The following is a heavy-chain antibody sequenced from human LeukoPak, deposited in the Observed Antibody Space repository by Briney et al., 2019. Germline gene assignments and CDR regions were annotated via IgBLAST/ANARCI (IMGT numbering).Heavy chain of an antibody. Sequence: GGSLRLSCAVSGFTFSTYWMSWVRQAPGKGLGWVANIKQDGSEKYYVDSVKGRFTISRDNAKNSLYLQMNSLRVEDTAVYYCARGSLSSGSYLNYWGQGTLVTVSS. V-gene: IGHV3-7*01. CDR2: IKQDGSEK. J-gene: IGHJ4*02. CDR3: ARGSLSSGSYLNY. D-gene: IGHD1-26*01. CDR1: GFTFSTYW.